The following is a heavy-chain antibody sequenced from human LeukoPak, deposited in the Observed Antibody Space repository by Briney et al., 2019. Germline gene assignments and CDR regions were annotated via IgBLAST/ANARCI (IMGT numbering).Heavy chain of an antibody. CDR3: ARDQESSGWGY. J-gene: IGHJ4*02. V-gene: IGHV3-7*01. CDR1: GFTFSSYW. D-gene: IGHD1-26*01. Sequence: GGSLRLSCAASGFTFSSYWMSWVRQAPGKGLEWVANIKQDGSEKHYVDSVRGRFTISRDNAKNSLYLQMNSLRAEDTAVYYCARDQESSGWGYWGQGTLVTVSS. CDR2: IKQDGSEK.